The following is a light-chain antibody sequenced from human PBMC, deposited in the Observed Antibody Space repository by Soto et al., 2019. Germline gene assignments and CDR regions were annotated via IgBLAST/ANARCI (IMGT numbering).Light chain of an antibody. V-gene: IGKV3-20*01. CDR1: QSVSSSY. J-gene: IGKJ1*01. Sequence: DIVLTQSPGTLSLSPGERATLSCRASQSVSSSYLAWYQQKPGQAPRLLIYGASSRAAGIPDRFSGSGSGTDCSRTISSREDEDFVVYYCQQYGSSPWTFGQGTKVDIK. CDR3: QQYGSSPWT. CDR2: GAS.